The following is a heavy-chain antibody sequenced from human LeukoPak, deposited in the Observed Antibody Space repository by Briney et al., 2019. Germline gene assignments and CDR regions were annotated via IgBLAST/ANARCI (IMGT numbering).Heavy chain of an antibody. Sequence: GGSLRLSCAASGFTFSGSAMHWVRQASGKGLEWVGRIRSKANSYATAYAASVKGRFTISRDDSKNTAYLQMNSLKTEDTAVYYCTSDTLIVNYWGQGTLVTVSS. CDR3: TSDTLIVNY. CDR1: GFTFSGSA. V-gene: IGHV3-73*01. CDR2: IRSKANSYAT. J-gene: IGHJ4*02. D-gene: IGHD3-22*01.